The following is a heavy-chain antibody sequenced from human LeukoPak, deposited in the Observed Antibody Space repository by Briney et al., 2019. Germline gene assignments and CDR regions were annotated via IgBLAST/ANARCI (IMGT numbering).Heavy chain of an antibody. V-gene: IGHV3-48*03. J-gene: IGHJ4*02. CDR1: GFTFSNHE. CDR2: ISSSDSTI. D-gene: IGHD3-22*01. CDR3: AREEYYYDSSGYDDY. Sequence: PGGSLRLSCAASGFTFSNHEMNWVRQAPGKGLEWVSYISSSDSTIYYADSVKGRFTISRDNAKNSLYLQMNSLRAEDTAVYYCAREEYYYDSSGYDDYWGQGTLVTVSS.